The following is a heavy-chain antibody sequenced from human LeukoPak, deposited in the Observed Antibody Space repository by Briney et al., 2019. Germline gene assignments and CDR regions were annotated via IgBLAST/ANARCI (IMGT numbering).Heavy chain of an antibody. D-gene: IGHD3-10*01. V-gene: IGHV1-18*01. CDR1: GYTFTSYG. CDR2: ISAYNGNT. J-gene: IGHJ5*02. CDR3: ARDRGVYGSGSYYNVGWLDP. Sequence: ASVKVSCKSSGYTFTSYGISWVRQAPGQGLEWMAWISAYNGNTNYAQKLQGRVTMTTDTSTSTACMELRSLRSDDTAVYYCARDRGVYGSGSYYNVGWLDPWGQGTLVTVSS.